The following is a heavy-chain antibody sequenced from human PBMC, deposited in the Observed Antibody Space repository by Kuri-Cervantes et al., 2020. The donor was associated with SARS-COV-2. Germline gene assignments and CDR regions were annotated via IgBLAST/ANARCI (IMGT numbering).Heavy chain of an antibody. CDR1: GGSINSSSYY. CDR2: IYYSGST. J-gene: IGHJ6*03. CDR3: ARGVLYYYYYMDV. V-gene: IGHV4-39*01. Sequence: SETLSLTCTVSGGSINSSSYYWGWIRQPPGKGLEWIGSIYYSGSTYYNPSLKSRVTISVDTSKNQFSLKLSSVTAADTAVYYRARGVLYYYYYMDVWGKGTTVTVSS. D-gene: IGHD3-3*01.